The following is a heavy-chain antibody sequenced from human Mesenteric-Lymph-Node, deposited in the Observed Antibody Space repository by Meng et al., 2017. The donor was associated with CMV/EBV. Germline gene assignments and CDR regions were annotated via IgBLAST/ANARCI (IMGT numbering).Heavy chain of an antibody. J-gene: IGHJ3*02. CDR2: INSDGSST. CDR1: GFTFSSYW. Sequence: GGSLRLSCAASGFTFSSYWMHWVRQAPGKGLVWVSRINSDGSSTSYADSVKGRFTISRDNAKNTLYLQMNSLRAEDTAVYYCARGRWDIVVVSAAQNDAFDIWGQGTMVTVSS. CDR3: ARGRWDIVVVSAAQNDAFDI. D-gene: IGHD2-2*01. V-gene: IGHV3-74*01.